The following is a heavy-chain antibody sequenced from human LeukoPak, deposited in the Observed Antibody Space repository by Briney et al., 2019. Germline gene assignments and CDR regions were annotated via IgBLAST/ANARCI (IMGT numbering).Heavy chain of an antibody. V-gene: IGHV3-23*01. CDR3: AKRAPAGSHFDY. CDR1: GFTFSNNA. CDR2: IGDSGTTT. Sequence: PGGSLRLSCAASGFTFSNNAMSWVRQAPGKGLEWVSSIGDSGTTTYYAGSVKGRFTVSRDNSKNTLYLQMNGLRAEDTAVYYCAKRAPAGSHFDYWGQGTLVAVSS. D-gene: IGHD1-14*01. J-gene: IGHJ4*02.